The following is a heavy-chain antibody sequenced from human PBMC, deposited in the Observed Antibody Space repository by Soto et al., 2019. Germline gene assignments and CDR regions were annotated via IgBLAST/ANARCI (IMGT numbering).Heavy chain of an antibody. V-gene: IGHV3-7*05. D-gene: IGHD4-17*01. CDR3: ARVTAADLRLRTHCDY. J-gene: IGHJ4*02. CDR1: GFPFSRYW. CDR2: INLDGSEK. Sequence: EVQLVESGGGLVQPGWSLRLSCAASGFPFSRYWMNWVRQAPGKGLEWVAIINLDGSEKYYVDSVKGRFTISRDNAKNSLYLQMNSLRADDTAVYYCARVTAADLRLRTHCDYWGQGTLVTVSS.